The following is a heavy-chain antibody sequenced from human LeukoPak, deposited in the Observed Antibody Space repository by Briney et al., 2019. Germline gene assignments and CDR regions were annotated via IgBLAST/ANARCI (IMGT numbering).Heavy chain of an antibody. CDR2: ISGSGGST. J-gene: IGHJ4*02. CDR3: ARSGIQSGYCSSISCYTGY. Sequence: AGGSLRLSCAASGFIFSNYGMSWVCQAPGKGLEWVSAISGSGGSTYYADSVKGRFTISRDNSRDTLYLQMNSLRAEDTAVYYCARSGIQSGYCSSISCYTGYWGQGTLVTVSS. CDR1: GFIFSNYG. D-gene: IGHD2-2*02. V-gene: IGHV3-23*01.